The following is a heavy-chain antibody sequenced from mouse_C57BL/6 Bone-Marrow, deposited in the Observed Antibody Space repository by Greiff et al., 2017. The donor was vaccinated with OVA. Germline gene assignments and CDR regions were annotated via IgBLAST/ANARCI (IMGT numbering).Heavy chain of an antibody. V-gene: IGHV5-6*01. D-gene: IGHD1-1*01. J-gene: IGHJ1*03. Sequence: EVKVVESGGDLVKPGGSLKLSCAASGFTFSSYGMSWVRQTPDKRLEWVATISSGGSYTYYPDSVKGRFTISRDNAKNTLYLQMSSLKSEDTAMYYCARQGSSHWYFDVWGTGTTVTVSS. CDR1: GFTFSSYG. CDR3: ARQGSSHWYFDV. CDR2: ISSGGSYT.